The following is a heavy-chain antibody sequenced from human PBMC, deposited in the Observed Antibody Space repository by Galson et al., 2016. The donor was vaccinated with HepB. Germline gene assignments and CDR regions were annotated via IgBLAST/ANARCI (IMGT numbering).Heavy chain of an antibody. D-gene: IGHD2-15*01. J-gene: IGHJ4*02. Sequence: SLRLSCAVSGLTFSSYNMNWVRQAPGKGLEWVSHISSRTRTTYYAGSVKGRFTISRDNAKNSLYLQMNSLRDEDTAVYYCASQWVAVDYWGRGTLVTVSS. CDR3: ASQWVAVDY. CDR2: ISSRTRTT. V-gene: IGHV3-48*02. CDR1: GLTFSSYN.